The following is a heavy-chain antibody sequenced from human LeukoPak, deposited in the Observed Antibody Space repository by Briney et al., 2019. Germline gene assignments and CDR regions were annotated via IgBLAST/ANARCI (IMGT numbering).Heavy chain of an antibody. CDR2: IYYSGST. CDR3: ARVSPRTTIAAAGTLISPKFDY. Sequence: SETLSLTCNVSGVSISSSSYYWGWIRQPPGKGLEWIGSIYYSGSTYYNPSLKSRVTISVDTSKNQFSLKLSSVTAADTAVYYCARVSPRTTIAAAGTLISPKFDYWGQGTLVTVSS. D-gene: IGHD6-13*01. CDR1: GVSISSSSYY. J-gene: IGHJ4*02. V-gene: IGHV4-39*07.